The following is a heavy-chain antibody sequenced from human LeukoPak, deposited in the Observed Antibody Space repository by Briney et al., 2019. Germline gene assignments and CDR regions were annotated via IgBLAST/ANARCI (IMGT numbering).Heavy chain of an antibody. CDR3: VRDPSCSGGGCYYYYGMDV. Sequence: GGSLRLSCAASGFTFNTYAIHWVRQAPGKGLEWVAVICYDGSNKYYADSVRGRFTISRDNSKNTLYLQMNSLRADDTAIYYCVRDPSCSGGGCYYYYGMDVWGQGTTVTVSS. CDR2: ICYDGSNK. J-gene: IGHJ6*02. D-gene: IGHD2-15*01. CDR1: GFTFNTYA. V-gene: IGHV3-33*01.